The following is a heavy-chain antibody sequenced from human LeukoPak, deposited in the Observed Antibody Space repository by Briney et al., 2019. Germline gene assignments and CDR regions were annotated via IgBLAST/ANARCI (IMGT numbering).Heavy chain of an antibody. D-gene: IGHD3-22*01. Sequence: ASVTVSCKASGGTFSSYAISWVRQAPGQGLEWMGRIIPILGIANYAQKFQGRVTITADKSTSTAYMELSSLRSEDTAVYYCARDHYYYDSSGYSFYWGQGTLVTVSS. CDR3: ARDHYYYDSSGYSFY. CDR2: IIPILGIA. V-gene: IGHV1-69*04. CDR1: GGTFSSYA. J-gene: IGHJ4*02.